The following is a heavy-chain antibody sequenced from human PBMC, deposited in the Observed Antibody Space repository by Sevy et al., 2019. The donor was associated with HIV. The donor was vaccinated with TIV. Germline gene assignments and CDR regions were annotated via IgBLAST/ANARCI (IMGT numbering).Heavy chain of an antibody. V-gene: IGHV1-24*01. J-gene: IGHJ4*02. D-gene: IGHD3-22*01. CDR2: FDPEDGER. Sequence: ASVKVSCKVPGYTLTEFSMHWVRQAPGKGLEWMGTFDPEDGERIYSQKFQVRFTMTEDTSKHTAYMELNSLGSEDTAVYYCATTEEYYDSSGYPFDSWGQGTLVTVSS. CDR3: ATTEEYYDSSGYPFDS. CDR1: GYTLTEFS.